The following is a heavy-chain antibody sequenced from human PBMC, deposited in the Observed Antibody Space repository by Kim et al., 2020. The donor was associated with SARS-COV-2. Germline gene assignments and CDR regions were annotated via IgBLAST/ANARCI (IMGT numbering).Heavy chain of an antibody. V-gene: IGHV4-39*01. CDR3: ARHLLNRSGSYMRFDY. D-gene: IGHD3-10*01. J-gene: IGHJ4*02. Sequence: LKRRVTISVDTSKNQFSLKLSSVTAADTAVYYCARHLLNRSGSYMRFDYWGQGTLVTVSS.